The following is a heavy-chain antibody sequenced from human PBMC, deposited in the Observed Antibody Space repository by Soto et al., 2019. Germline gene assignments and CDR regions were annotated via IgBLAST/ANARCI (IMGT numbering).Heavy chain of an antibody. Sequence: EVQLLESGGGLGQPGGSLRLSCAASGFSFSSYAMSWVRQAPGKGLEWVSCISDSGGNTYYADSVKGRFTISRDNTKNSLYLQMNSVRAEDTAVYYCAIDADNSGWYYFDYWGQGTLVTVSA. D-gene: IGHD6-19*01. CDR3: AIDADNSGWYYFDY. V-gene: IGHV3-23*01. J-gene: IGHJ4*02. CDR2: ISDSGGNT. CDR1: GFSFSSYA.